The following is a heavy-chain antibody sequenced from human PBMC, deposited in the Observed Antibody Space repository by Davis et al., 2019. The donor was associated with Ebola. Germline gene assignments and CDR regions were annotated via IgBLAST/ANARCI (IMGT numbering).Heavy chain of an antibody. J-gene: IGHJ4*02. V-gene: IGHV3-21*01. CDR3: ARDVY. CDR1: GFTFSTYS. CDR2: ISSDSDYI. Sequence: PSETLSLTCAASGFTFSTYSMSWVRQAPGKGLEWVSSISSDSDYIYYADSAKGRFTISRDDATNSLYLQMNNLRAEDTAVYYCARDVYWGQGILVTVSS.